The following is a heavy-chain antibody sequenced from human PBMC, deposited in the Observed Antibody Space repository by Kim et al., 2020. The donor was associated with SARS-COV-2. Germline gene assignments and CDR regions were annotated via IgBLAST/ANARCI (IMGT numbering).Heavy chain of an antibody. Sequence: GGSLRLSCAASGFSFSSYEMHWVRQAPGKGLEWVSYISMSSFTIYYAAPVKGRFTVSRDNAQKSLYLQLESLRAEDTGVYYCARGSEVMGAVAYSRGWFWGRGTVVTVSS. J-gene: IGHJ4*02. D-gene: IGHD6-19*01. V-gene: IGHV3-48*03. CDR2: ISMSSFTI. CDR1: GFSFSSYE. CDR3: ARGSEVMGAVAYSRGWF.